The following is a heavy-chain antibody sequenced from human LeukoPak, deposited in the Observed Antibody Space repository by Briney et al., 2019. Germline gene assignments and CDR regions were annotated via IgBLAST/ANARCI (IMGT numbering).Heavy chain of an antibody. V-gene: IGHV3-33*01. CDR1: GFTFSSYG. J-gene: IGHJ4*02. CDR3: ARGSGSFSGGFDY. Sequence: PGGSLRLSCAASGFTFSSYGMRWVRQTPGKGLEWVAIIWSDGSNKYYADSVKGRFTISRDNSKNTLYLQMNSLRAEDTAVYYCARGSGSFSGGFDYWGQGTLVTVSS. D-gene: IGHD1-26*01. CDR2: IWSDGSNK.